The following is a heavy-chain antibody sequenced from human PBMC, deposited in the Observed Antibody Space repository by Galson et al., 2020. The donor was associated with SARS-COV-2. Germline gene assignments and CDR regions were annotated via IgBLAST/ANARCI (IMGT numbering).Heavy chain of an antibody. CDR1: GGSISSGAYL. CDR2: ISYSGAT. CDR3: AKSLDYSRWFDP. V-gene: IGHV4-39*02. D-gene: IGHD6-13*01. Sequence: SQTLSLTCSVSGGSISSGAYLWGWIRQPPGKGLEWIGSISYSGATYYYPSLKSRVTISADTSKNHFFLMLSSVTAADTAMYYCAKSLDYSRWFDPWGQGILVIVSS. J-gene: IGHJ5*02.